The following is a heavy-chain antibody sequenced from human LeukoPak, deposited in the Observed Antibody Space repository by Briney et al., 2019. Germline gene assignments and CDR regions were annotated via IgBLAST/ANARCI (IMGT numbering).Heavy chain of an antibody. CDR1: GDSLNTNTW. V-gene: IGHV4-4*02. J-gene: IGHJ4*02. CDR3: GREFFGARAFKY. D-gene: IGHD3-3*01. CDR2: IFHSGST. Sequence: SETLSLTCAVSGDSLNTNTWWSWVRQPPGKGLEWTGEIFHSGSTNYHPSLESRLTISMDKSKNSFSLRLTSVTAADTAVYYCGREFFGARAFKYWGRESWSPSPQ.